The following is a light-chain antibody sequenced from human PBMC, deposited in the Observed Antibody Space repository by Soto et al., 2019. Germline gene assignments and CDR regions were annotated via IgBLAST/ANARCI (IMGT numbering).Light chain of an antibody. Sequence: IVMTQSPATLSVSPAERATLSCRASQSISTILAWYQQKPGQAPRLLIYGASTRATGIPARFSGSGSGTEFTLTISSLQSEDFAVYYCQQYYDWPITFGQGTRLEI. CDR3: QQYYDWPIT. V-gene: IGKV3-15*01. CDR1: QSISTI. J-gene: IGKJ5*01. CDR2: GAS.